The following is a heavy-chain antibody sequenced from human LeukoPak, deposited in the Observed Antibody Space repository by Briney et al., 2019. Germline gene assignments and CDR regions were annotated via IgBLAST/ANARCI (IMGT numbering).Heavy chain of an antibody. CDR1: GFTFSSCA. CDR2: ISAGGGGSI. J-gene: IGHJ4*02. CDR3: ASSTYYYDSSGYFPFDY. V-gene: IGHV3-23*01. D-gene: IGHD3-22*01. Sequence: GGSLRLSCAASGFTFSSCAMSWVRQAPGKGLEWVSAISAGGGGSIYYADSVKGRFTISRDNSKNTLYLQMNSLRAEDTAVYYCASSTYYYDSSGYFPFDYWGQGTLVTVSS.